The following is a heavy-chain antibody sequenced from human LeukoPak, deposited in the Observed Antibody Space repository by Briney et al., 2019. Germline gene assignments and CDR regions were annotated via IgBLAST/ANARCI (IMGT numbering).Heavy chain of an antibody. CDR3: ARMQVRGVITYYFDY. CDR2: IIPIFGTA. D-gene: IGHD3-10*01. V-gene: IGHV1-69*05. J-gene: IGHJ4*02. CDR1: GGTFSSYA. Sequence: GASVKVSCKASGGTFSSYAISWVRQAPGQGLERMGGIIPIFGTANYAQKFQGRVTITTDESTSTAYMELSSLRSEDTAVYYCARMQVRGVITYYFDYWGQGTLVTASS.